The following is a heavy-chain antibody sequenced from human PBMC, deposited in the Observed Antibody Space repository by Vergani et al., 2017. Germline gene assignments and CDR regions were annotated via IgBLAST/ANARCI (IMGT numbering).Heavy chain of an antibody. D-gene: IGHD2-21*02. CDR3: AGNPYCGGDYCSYAFDI. CDR2: IYYSGST. V-gene: IGHV4-59*01. Sequence: QVQLQESGPGLVKPSETLSLTCTVSGGSISSYYWSWIRQPPGKGLEWIGFIYYSGSTNYNPSLKSRVTISVHASKNQFSLKLSSVTAADTAVYYCAGNPYCGGDYCSYAFDIWGQGTMVTVSS. CDR1: GGSISSYY. J-gene: IGHJ3*02.